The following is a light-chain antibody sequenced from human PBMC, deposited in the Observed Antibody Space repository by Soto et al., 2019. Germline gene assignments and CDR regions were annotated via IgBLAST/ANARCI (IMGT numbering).Light chain of an antibody. CDR3: QQYGSSPFT. J-gene: IGKJ3*01. CDR2: GAS. CDR1: QSVSSSY. Sequence: ESVLTQSPGTLSMSPGERATLSCRASQSVSSSYSAWYQQKPGQAPRILIYGASSRATGIPDRFSGSGSGTDFTLTISRLEPEDFAVYYCQQYGSSPFTFGPGTKVDI. V-gene: IGKV3-20*01.